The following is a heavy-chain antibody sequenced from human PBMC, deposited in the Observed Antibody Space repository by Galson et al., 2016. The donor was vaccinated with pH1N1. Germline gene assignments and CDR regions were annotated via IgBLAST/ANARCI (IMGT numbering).Heavy chain of an antibody. CDR1: GFTFNKFG. J-gene: IGHJ3*02. Sequence: LRLSCASSGFTFNKFGMHWIRQPAGKGLEWIGRVFASGNTNYNPSLKGRVTISLDTSKSQFSLKLSSVTAADTAVYYCARARPTWDLLADAFDIWGQGTVVTVAS. V-gene: IGHV4-4*07. D-gene: IGHD1-26*01. CDR3: ARARPTWDLLADAFDI. CDR2: VFASGNT.